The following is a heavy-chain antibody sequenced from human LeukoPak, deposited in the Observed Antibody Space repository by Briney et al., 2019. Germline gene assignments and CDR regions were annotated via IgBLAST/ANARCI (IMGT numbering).Heavy chain of an antibody. CDR3: ATYASGYSSGWYGDFDY. D-gene: IGHD6-19*01. Sequence: SQTLSLTCTVSGGSISSGSYYWSWIRQPAGKGLEWIGRIYTSGSTNYNPSLKSRVTISVDTSKNQFSLKLSSVTAADTAVYYCATYASGYSSGWYGDFDYWGQGTLVTVSS. J-gene: IGHJ4*02. V-gene: IGHV4-61*02. CDR2: IYTSGST. CDR1: GGSISSGSYY.